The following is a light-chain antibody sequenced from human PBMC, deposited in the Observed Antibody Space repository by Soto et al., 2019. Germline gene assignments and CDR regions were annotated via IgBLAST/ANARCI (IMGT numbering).Light chain of an antibody. Sequence: QSALTQPASVSGSPGQSITISCTGTSSDIGTYNYVSWYQQHPGKAPKVIIYEVSNRPSGVSNRFSGSKSGNTASLTISGLQAEDVADYYCSSYTVTSVTLYVFGTGTKVTVL. CDR1: SSDIGTYNY. CDR3: SSYTVTSVTLYV. CDR2: EVS. V-gene: IGLV2-14*01. J-gene: IGLJ1*01.